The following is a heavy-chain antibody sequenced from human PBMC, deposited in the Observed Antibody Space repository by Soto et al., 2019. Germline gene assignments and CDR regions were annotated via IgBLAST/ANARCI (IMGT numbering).Heavy chain of an antibody. CDR3: XXXXXXXXXXXXXXXXGFDI. CDR2: XNPYNGDT. Sequence: QVQLVQSGVEVKRPGASVKVSCKTSGYTFTSYGMSWVRQAPGQGLEWXXXXNPYNGDTNYAQKFQGRVTMTTDTXXXXXXXXXXXXXXXXXXXXXXXXXXXXXXXXXXXXXXGFDIWGQGTMVTVSS. V-gene: IGHV1-18*01. J-gene: IGHJ3*02. CDR1: GYTFTSYG.